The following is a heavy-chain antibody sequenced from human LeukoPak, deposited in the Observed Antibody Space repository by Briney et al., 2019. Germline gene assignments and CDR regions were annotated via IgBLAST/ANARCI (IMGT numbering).Heavy chain of an antibody. J-gene: IGHJ4*02. Sequence: SETLSLTCTVSGGSIGLYYWAWIRQPPGKGLEWIGYIFHTGSTNYNPSLKSRLTISVDTSRNQFSLKLSSVTAADTAVYYCARILRLVIDYWGQGTLVTVSS. V-gene: IGHV4-59*12. CDR3: ARILRLVIDY. CDR2: IFHTGST. CDR1: GGSIGLYY. D-gene: IGHD6-19*01.